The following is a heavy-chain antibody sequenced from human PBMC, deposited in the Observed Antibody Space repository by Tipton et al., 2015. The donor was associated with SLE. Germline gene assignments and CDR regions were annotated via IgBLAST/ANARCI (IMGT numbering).Heavy chain of an antibody. V-gene: IGHV3-64*04. CDR1: GFTFSSYA. J-gene: IGHJ4*02. Sequence: SLRLSCSGSGFTFSSYALHWVRQAPGKGLEYVSGISTTGGSTNYPDSVKGRFTISRDNSKNTLYLQMNSLRAEDTAVYYCAKRTGEDDYWGQGTLVTVSS. CDR3: AKRTGEDDY. CDR2: ISTTGGST. D-gene: IGHD7-27*01.